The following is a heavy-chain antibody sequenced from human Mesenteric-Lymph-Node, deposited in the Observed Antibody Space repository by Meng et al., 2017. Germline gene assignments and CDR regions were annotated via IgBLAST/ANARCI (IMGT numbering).Heavy chain of an antibody. D-gene: IGHD2/OR15-2a*01. CDR3: ARDLQYGPPFDL. J-gene: IGHJ3*01. CDR2: IYSGGST. V-gene: IGHV3-53*01. CDR1: GFTVSSNY. Sequence: GESLKISCAASGFTVSSNYMSWVRQAPGKGLEWVSVIYSGGSTYYADSVKGRFTISRDNAKKSLYLEMNSLRAEDTALYYCARDLQYGPPFDLWGQGTMVTVSS.